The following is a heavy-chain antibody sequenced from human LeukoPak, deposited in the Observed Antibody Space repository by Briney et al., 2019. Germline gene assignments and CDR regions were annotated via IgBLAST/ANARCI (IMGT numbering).Heavy chain of an antibody. CDR3: ARDPPDYSQGNYYMDV. CDR1: GGSISSYY. J-gene: IGHJ6*03. CDR2: IYTSGST. V-gene: IGHV4-4*07. D-gene: IGHD4-11*01. Sequence: SETLSLTCTVSGGSISSYYWSWIRQPAGKGLEWIGRIYTSGSTNYNPSLKSRVTMSVDTFKNQFSLKLSSVTAADTAVYYCARDPPDYSQGNYYMDVWGKGTTVTVSS.